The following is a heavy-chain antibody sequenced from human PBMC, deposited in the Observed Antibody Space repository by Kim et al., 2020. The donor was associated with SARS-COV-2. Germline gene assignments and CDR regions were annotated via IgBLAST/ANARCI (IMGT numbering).Heavy chain of an antibody. J-gene: IGHJ4*02. D-gene: IGHD3-9*01. CDR3: ATTRYDILDD. Sequence: YIYYADSVKGRFTISRDNAKNSLYLQMNSLRAEDTAVYYCATTRYDILDDWGQGTLVTVSS. CDR2: YI. V-gene: IGHV3-21*01.